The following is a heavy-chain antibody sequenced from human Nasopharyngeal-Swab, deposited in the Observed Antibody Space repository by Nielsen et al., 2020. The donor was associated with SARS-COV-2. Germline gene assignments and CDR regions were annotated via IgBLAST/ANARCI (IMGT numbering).Heavy chain of an antibody. D-gene: IGHD3-9*01. Sequence: SETLSLTCTVSGGSISSYYWSWIRQPPGKGLAWIGYIYYSGSTNYNPSLKSRVTISVDTSKNQFSLKLSSVTATDTAVYYCARGAANYDILTGWVSYYFDYWGQGTLVTVSS. J-gene: IGHJ4*02. CDR3: ARGAANYDILTGWVSYYFDY. CDR2: IYYSGST. CDR1: GGSISSYY. V-gene: IGHV4-59*01.